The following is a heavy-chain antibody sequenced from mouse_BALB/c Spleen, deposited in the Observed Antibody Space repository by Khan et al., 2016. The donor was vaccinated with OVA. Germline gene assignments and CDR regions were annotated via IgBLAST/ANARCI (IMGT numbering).Heavy chain of an antibody. CDR1: GYTFTDYV. CDR3: GRAGWDVFDY. CDR2: IYPGSGST. J-gene: IGHJ3*01. D-gene: IGHD4-1*01. Sequence: QVQLQQPGPELVKPGASVKMSCKASGYTFTDYVMNWVKQRNGQGLEWIGQIYPGSGSTFYNENFKGKATLTADRSSSTAYMQLSNLTSEDSAVYCCGRAGWDVFDYWAQGTLVTVSA. V-gene: IGHV1-77*01.